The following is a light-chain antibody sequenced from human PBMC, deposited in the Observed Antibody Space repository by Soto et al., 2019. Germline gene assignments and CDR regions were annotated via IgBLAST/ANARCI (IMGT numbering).Light chain of an antibody. Sequence: QSALTQPASVSGSPGQSITISCTGTSSDVGSYNLVSWYQQHPGKAPKLMIYEGSKRPSGVSNRFSGSKSGNTASLTISGLQAEDEADYYCCSYAGSSTSVVFGVGTKHTVL. CDR3: CSYAGSSTSVV. CDR2: EGS. CDR1: SSDVGSYNL. J-gene: IGLJ2*01. V-gene: IGLV2-23*01.